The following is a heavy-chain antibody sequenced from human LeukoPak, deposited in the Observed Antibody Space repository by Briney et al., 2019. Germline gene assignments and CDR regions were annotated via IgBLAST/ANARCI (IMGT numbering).Heavy chain of an antibody. CDR1: GGSISSSTYY. D-gene: IGHD6-13*01. CDR3: ARDILATSIAAPYY. Sequence: SETLSLTCTVSGGSISSSTYYWGWIRQPPGKGLEWIGSIFYSGRTYYNPSLKSRVTMSVDMSKNQFSLRLSSVNAADTAVYYCARDILATSIAAPYYWGQGTLVTVSS. J-gene: IGHJ4*02. V-gene: IGHV4-39*07. CDR2: IFYSGRT.